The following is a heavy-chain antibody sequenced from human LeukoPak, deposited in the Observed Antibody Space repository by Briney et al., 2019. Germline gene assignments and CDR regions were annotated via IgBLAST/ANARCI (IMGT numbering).Heavy chain of an antibody. Sequence: GGSLRLSCAASGFTFSDYYMSWIRQAPGKGLEWVGRIKSKTDGGTTDYAAPVKGRFTISRDDSKNTLYLQMNSLKTEDTAVYYCTTFTTVVSFSWGQGTLVTVSS. V-gene: IGHV3-15*01. CDR1: GFTFSDYY. CDR2: IKSKTDGGTT. J-gene: IGHJ4*02. D-gene: IGHD4-23*01. CDR3: TTFTTVVSFS.